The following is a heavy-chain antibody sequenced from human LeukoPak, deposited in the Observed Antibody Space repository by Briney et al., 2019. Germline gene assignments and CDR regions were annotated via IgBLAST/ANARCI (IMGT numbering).Heavy chain of an antibody. CDR1: GGSISSSSYY. V-gene: IGHV4-31*03. CDR2: IYYSGPT. CDR3: ARRRTSGRFLEPDAFDI. D-gene: IGHD3-3*01. Sequence: SETLSLTCTVSGGSISSSSYYWGWIRQHPGKGLEWIGYIYYSGPTYYNPSLKSRVTISVDTSKNQFSLKLSSVTAADTAVYYCARRRTSGRFLEPDAFDIWGQGTMVTVSS. J-gene: IGHJ3*02.